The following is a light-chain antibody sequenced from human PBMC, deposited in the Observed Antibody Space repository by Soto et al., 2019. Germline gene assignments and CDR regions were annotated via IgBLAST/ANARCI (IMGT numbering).Light chain of an antibody. Sequence: SYELTQATSVSVSPGQTASITCSGDILGDKYACWYKQKPGQSPVLVIYQDTKRPSGIPERFSGSTSGNTATLTISGTQFMDEGDYCCQAWDSSTAVFGGGTKVTVL. J-gene: IGLJ2*01. CDR1: ILGDKY. CDR2: QDT. V-gene: IGLV3-1*01. CDR3: QAWDSSTAV.